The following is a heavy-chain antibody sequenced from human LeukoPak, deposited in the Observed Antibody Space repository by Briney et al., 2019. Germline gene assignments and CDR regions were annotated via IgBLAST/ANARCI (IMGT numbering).Heavy chain of an antibody. Sequence: SETLSLTCTVSGGSISSSSYYWGWIRQPPGKGLEWIGSIYYSGSTYYNPSLKSRVTISVDTSKNQFSLKLSSVTAADTAVYYCARDSGSYFGYIDYWGQGTLVTVSS. CDR1: GGSISSSSYY. CDR3: ARDSGSYFGYIDY. V-gene: IGHV4-39*07. J-gene: IGHJ4*02. D-gene: IGHD1-26*01. CDR2: IYYSGST.